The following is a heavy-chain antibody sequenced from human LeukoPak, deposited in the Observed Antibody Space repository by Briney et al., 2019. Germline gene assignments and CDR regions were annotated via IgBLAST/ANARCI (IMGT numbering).Heavy chain of an antibody. Sequence: ASVKVSCKASGYTFTSYGISWVRQAPGQGLEWMGWISAYNGNTNYAQKLQGRVTMTTDTSTSTAHMELRSLRSDDTAVYYCARDDIFYHYFDYWGQGTLVTVSS. CDR2: ISAYNGNT. V-gene: IGHV1-18*04. J-gene: IGHJ4*02. CDR1: GYTFTSYG. CDR3: ARDDIFYHYFDY. D-gene: IGHD3-9*01.